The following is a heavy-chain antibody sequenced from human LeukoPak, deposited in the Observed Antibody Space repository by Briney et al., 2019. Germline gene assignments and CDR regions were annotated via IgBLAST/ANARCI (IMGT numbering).Heavy chain of an antibody. CDR1: GGSISSYY. Sequence: SETLSLTCTVSGGSISSYYWSWIRQPPGKGLEWIGYISYSGTTNYNASLESRVTISVDTSKNQFSLKLSSVTAADTAVYYCARHTGGTTAAYWGQGTLVTVSS. D-gene: IGHD1-1*01. J-gene: IGHJ4*02. V-gene: IGHV4-59*08. CDR3: ARHTGGTTAAY. CDR2: ISYSGTT.